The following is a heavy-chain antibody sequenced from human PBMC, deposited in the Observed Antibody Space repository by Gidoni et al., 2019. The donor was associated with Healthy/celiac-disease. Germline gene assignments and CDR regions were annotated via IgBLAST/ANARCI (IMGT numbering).Heavy chain of an antibody. V-gene: IGHV4-59*01. D-gene: IGHD4-17*01. CDR2: IYYSGST. J-gene: IGHJ4*02. CDR3: ASHAEYGDYAQVDY. Sequence: QVQLQESCPGLVQPSETLSLTCTVPGGSISSYYWSWIRQPPGKGLEWIGYIYYSGSTNYNPSLKGRVTISVDTAKNQFSLKLSAVTAADTAVYYCASHAEYGDYAQVDYWGQGTLVTVSS. CDR1: GGSISSYY.